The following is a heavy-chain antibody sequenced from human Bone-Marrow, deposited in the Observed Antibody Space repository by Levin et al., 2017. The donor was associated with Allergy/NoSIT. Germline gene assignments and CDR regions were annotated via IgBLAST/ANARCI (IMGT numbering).Heavy chain of an antibody. CDR3: ADDNYGGRGGDAFDI. CDR1: GGLISGNW. D-gene: IGHD4-23*01. J-gene: IGHJ3*02. Sequence: KSSETLSLTCTVSGGLISGNWWSWIRQPPGKEPEGIAFMYYSGQIHYNTSLKSRITISVDTSKNQFILELTSVTAADTAVYYCADDNYGGRGGDAFDIWGQGTMVTVSS. CDR2: MYYSGQI. V-gene: IGHV4-59*03.